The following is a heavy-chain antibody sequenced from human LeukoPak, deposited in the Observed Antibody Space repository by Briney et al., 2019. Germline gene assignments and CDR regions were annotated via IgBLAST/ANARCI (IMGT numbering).Heavy chain of an antibody. J-gene: IGHJ3*02. CDR1: GFTFSKYA. D-gene: IGHD3-22*01. CDR2: ISSSGSTI. Sequence: NPGGSLRLSCAASGFTFSKYAMSWVRQAPGKGLEWVSYISSSGSTIYYADSVKGRFTISRDNAKNSLYLQMNSLRAEDTAVYYCARGGSYDSSGYYFAFDIWGQGTMVTVSS. CDR3: ARGGSYDSSGYYFAFDI. V-gene: IGHV3-48*03.